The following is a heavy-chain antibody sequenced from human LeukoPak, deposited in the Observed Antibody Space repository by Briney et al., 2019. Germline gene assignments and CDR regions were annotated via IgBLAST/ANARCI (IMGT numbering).Heavy chain of an antibody. V-gene: IGHV3-33*01. Sequence: GGSLRLSCAASGFTFSSYGMHWVRQAPGKGLEWVAVIWYGGSNKYYGDSVKGRFTISRDNSRNTLYLQMTSLRAEDTAVYYCARVLWFGEVLKGDAFDIWGQGTMVTVSS. CDR3: ARVLWFGEVLKGDAFDI. J-gene: IGHJ3*02. D-gene: IGHD3-10*01. CDR2: IWYGGSNK. CDR1: GFTFSSYG.